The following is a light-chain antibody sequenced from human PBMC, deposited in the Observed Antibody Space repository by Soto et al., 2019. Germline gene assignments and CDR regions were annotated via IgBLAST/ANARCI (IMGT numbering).Light chain of an antibody. J-gene: IGKJ5*01. CDR3: QQYGSSPPIT. CDR2: GAS. CDR1: QSISSDH. V-gene: IGKV3-20*01. Sequence: EIVLTQSPGILSLSPGERATLACRASQSISSDHLAWYQQRPGQSPRLLIYGASSRTTGVPDRFSGSGSGTDFTLTISRLEPEDFAVYYCQQYGSSPPITFGQGTRLEIK.